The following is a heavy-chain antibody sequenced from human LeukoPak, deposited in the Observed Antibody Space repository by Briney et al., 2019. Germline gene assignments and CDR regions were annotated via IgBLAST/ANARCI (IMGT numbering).Heavy chain of an antibody. CDR1: GGSISRSNW. J-gene: IGHJ4*02. V-gene: IGHV4-4*02. CDR2: IYHSGIT. D-gene: IGHD3-10*01. Sequence: SGTLSLTCAISGGSISRSNWWSWVRQPPGKGLEWIGKIYHSGITNYNPSLKSRVTISVDTSKNQFSLKLSSVTAADTAVYYCARGSGWSGGLFDYWGQGTLVTVSS. CDR3: ARGSGWSGGLFDY.